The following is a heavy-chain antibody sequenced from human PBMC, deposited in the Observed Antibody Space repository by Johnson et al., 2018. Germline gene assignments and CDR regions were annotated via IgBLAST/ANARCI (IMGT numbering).Heavy chain of an antibody. CDR1: GDSITNRNSY. Sequence: QVQLQESGPGLVKPSETLSLNCTVSGDSITNRNSYWGWIRQPPGKGLEWIGSVYYSGNTYYSPSLKSRLTISLDTSKNQFSVKLTSVTAADTAVYYCARQKGGDAFQWYWGQGTLVTVSS. CDR3: ARQKGGDAFQWY. V-gene: IGHV4-39*01. J-gene: IGHJ4*02. CDR2: VYYSGNT. D-gene: IGHD2-21*02.